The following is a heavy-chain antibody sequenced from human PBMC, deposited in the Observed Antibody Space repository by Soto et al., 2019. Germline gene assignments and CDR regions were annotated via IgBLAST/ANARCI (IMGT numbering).Heavy chain of an antibody. CDR2: INPNTGAT. J-gene: IGHJ4*02. Sequence: QVQLVQSGAEVKKPGASVKVSCKASGYTFTDYYIHWVRQAPGQGLEWMGWINPNTGATNYAQNLQVRVTMTRDTSITTAYMEMTRLRSDDTAMYYCARDSARGSSSDYWGQGTLVTVSS. CDR1: GYTFTDYY. D-gene: IGHD6-6*01. V-gene: IGHV1-2*02. CDR3: ARDSARGSSSDY.